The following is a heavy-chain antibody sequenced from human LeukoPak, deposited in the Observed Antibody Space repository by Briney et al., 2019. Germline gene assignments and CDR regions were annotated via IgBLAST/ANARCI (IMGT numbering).Heavy chain of an antibody. D-gene: IGHD3-9*01. CDR3: ARDRNILGFDP. CDR2: ISSNGGST. Sequence: PGGSLRLSCAASGFTFSSYAMHWVRQAPGKGLEYVSAISSNGGSTYYANSVKGRFTISRDNSKNTLYLQMGSLRAEDMAVYYCARDRNILGFDPWGQGTLVTVSS. CDR1: GFTFSSYA. V-gene: IGHV3-64*01. J-gene: IGHJ5*02.